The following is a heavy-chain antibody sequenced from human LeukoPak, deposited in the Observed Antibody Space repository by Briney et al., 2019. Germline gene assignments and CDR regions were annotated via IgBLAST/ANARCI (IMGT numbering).Heavy chain of an antibody. CDR3: AREYSSGWYFDY. Sequence: PGGSLRLSCAASGFTVSSNYMSWVRQAPGKGLEWASVIYSGGSTYYADSVKGRFTISRDNSKNTLYLQMNSLRAEDTAVYYCAREYSSGWYFDYWGQGTLVTVSS. J-gene: IGHJ4*02. CDR1: GFTVSSNY. D-gene: IGHD6-19*01. V-gene: IGHV3-66*01. CDR2: IYSGGST.